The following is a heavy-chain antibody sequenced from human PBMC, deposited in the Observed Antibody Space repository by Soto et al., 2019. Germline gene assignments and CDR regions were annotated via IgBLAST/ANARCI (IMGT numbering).Heavy chain of an antibody. CDR2: TYYRSKWYN. CDR1: GDGVSSNSST. V-gene: IGHV6-1*01. CDR3: AAVGCSTTSCQGHYYYMDV. J-gene: IGHJ6*03. Sequence: SQTLSLTCAISGDGVSSNSSTWDWIRQSPSKGLEWLGRTYYRSKWYNDYAISVKSRITINPDTSRNQFSLHLNSVTPEDTAVYYCAAVGCSTTSCQGHYYYMDVWGTGTTVTVSS. D-gene: IGHD2-2*01.